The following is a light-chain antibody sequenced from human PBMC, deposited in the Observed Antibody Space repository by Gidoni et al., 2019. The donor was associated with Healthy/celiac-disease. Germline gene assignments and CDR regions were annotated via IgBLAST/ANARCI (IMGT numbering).Light chain of an antibody. CDR1: QKVLYSSNNKNY. Sequence: DIVMTQSPDSLAVYLGARATINCKSSQKVLYSSNNKNYLAWYQQKPGQPPKLLIYWASTRESGVPDRFSGSGSGTDFTLTISSLQAEDVAVYYCQQYYSTPPYTFGQGTKLEIK. J-gene: IGKJ2*01. CDR2: WAS. V-gene: IGKV4-1*01. CDR3: QQYYSTPPYT.